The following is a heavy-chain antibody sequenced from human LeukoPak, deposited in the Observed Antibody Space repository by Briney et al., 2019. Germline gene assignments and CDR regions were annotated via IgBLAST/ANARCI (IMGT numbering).Heavy chain of an antibody. D-gene: IGHD1-1*01. CDR1: GGSISSYY. Sequence: KASETLSLTCTVSGGSISSYYWSWIRQPAGKGLEWIGRIYTSGSTNYNPSLKSRVTISLDTSKNQFSLKLSSVTTADTAVYYCARLTSWFVLDYWGQGTLVTVSS. V-gene: IGHV4-4*07. CDR2: IYTSGST. J-gene: IGHJ4*02. CDR3: ARLTSWFVLDY.